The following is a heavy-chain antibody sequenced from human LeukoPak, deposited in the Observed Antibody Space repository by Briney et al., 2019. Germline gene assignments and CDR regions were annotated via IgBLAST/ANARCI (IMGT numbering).Heavy chain of an antibody. J-gene: IGHJ6*02. CDR2: ISGGGGST. Sequence: PSETLSLTCAVYGGSFSGYYWSWVRQAPGKGLEWVSAISGGGGSTYYADSVKGRFTISRDNSKNTLYLQMNSLRAEDTAVYYCAKSLILQQPHYYYYYGMDVWGQGTTVTVSS. CDR1: GGSFSGYY. D-gene: IGHD2/OR15-2a*01. CDR3: AKSLILQQPHYYYYYGMDV. V-gene: IGHV3-23*01.